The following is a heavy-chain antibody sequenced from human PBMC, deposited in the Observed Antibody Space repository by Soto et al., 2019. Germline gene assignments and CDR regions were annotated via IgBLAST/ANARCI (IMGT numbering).Heavy chain of an antibody. J-gene: IGHJ4*02. V-gene: IGHV3-48*01. D-gene: IGHD1-26*01. CDR3: VLIAKVGY. CDR1: GFTFSTYS. CDR2: ITGSSGTI. Sequence: EVQLVESGGGLVQPGGSLRLSCAASGFTFSTYSMNWVRQAPGKGLEWISYITGSSGTIYYADSVEGRFTISRDNAKDSPYLPLDSLRPGDCAVYYCVLIAKVGYWGQGTLVTVSS.